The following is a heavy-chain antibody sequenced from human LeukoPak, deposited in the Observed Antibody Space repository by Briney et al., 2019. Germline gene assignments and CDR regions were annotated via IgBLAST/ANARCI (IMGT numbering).Heavy chain of an antibody. V-gene: IGHV3-66*01. Sequence: GGSLRLSCAASGFTVSSNYMSWVRQAPGKGLEWVSVIYSGGSTYYADSVKGRFTISRDNSKNTLYLQMNSLRAEDTAVYYCARDLYYYYYGMDVWGQGTTVTVSS. CDR3: ARDLYYYYYGMDV. CDR1: GFTVSSNY. CDR2: IYSGGST. J-gene: IGHJ6*02.